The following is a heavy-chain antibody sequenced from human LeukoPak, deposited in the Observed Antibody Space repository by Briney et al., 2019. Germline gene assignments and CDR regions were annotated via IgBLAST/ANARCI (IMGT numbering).Heavy chain of an antibody. CDR2: IFYSGST. Sequence: PSETLSLTCTVSGGSISSYYWGWIRQPPGKGLEWIGSIFYSGSTYYNSSLKSRVIISVDTSKNQLSLKLTSVTAADTAVYYCAKEVVGPWGQGTLVTVSS. CDR1: GGSISSYY. J-gene: IGHJ5*02. V-gene: IGHV4-39*07. D-gene: IGHD1-26*01. CDR3: AKEVVGP.